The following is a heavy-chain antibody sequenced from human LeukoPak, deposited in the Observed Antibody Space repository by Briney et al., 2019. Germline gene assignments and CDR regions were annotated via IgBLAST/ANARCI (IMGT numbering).Heavy chain of an antibody. V-gene: IGHV4-30-2*01. CDR1: GGSISSGGYS. Sequence: SETLSLTCAVSGGSISSGGYSWSWIRQPPGKGLEWIGYIYHSGSTYYNPSLKSRVTISVDRSKNQFSLKLSSVTAADTAVYYCARGXXXXXXXXXXXGFDYWGQGTLVTVS. CDR3: ARGXXXXXXXXXXXGFDY. J-gene: IGHJ4*02. CDR2: IYHSGST.